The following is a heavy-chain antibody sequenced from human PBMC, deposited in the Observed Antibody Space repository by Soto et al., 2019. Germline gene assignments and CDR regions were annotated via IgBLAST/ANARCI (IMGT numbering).Heavy chain of an antibody. J-gene: IGHJ6*02. V-gene: IGHV1-18*04. CDR2: ISGYNGNT. CDR3: ARDREYYYDSSGNYYYHYGLYV. CDR1: GYTFTDYG. Sequence: QVQLVESGAEVKKPGASVKVSCKASGYTFTDYGISWVRQAPGQGLEWMGWISGYNGNTKYAQKFQGRVTMTTDTPTNTAYMELRSLRSDDTAVYYCARDREYYYDSSGNYYYHYGLYVCGQGTTVTVS. D-gene: IGHD3-22*01.